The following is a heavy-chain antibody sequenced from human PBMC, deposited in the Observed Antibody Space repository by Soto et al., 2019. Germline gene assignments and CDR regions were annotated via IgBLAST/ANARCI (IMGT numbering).Heavy chain of an antibody. V-gene: IGHV3-21*01. CDR2: ISSSSSYI. J-gene: IGHJ4*02. Sequence: EVQLVESGGGLVKPGGSLRLSCAASGFTFSSYSMNWVRQAPGKGLEWVSSISSSSSYIYYADSVKGRFTISRDNAKNSLYLQMNRLRAEDTGVYYCARPDYYYDSRGYYGYLGQGTLVTVSS. D-gene: IGHD3-22*01. CDR3: ARPDYYYDSRGYYGY. CDR1: GFTFSSYS.